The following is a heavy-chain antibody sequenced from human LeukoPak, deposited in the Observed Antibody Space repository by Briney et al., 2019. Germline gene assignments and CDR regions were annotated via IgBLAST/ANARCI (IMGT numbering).Heavy chain of an antibody. J-gene: IGHJ4*02. Sequence: GGSLRLSCAASGFTFSSYEMNWVRQAPGKGLEWVSYISSSGSTIYYADSVKGRFTISRDNAKNSLYLQMNSLRAEDTAVYYCAKPKAYYDSSGYEVWGQGTLVTVSS. V-gene: IGHV3-48*03. CDR1: GFTFSSYE. CDR3: AKPKAYYDSSGYEV. D-gene: IGHD3-22*01. CDR2: ISSSGSTI.